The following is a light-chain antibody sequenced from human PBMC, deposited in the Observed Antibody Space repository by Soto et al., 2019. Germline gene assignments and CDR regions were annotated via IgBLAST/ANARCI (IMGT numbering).Light chain of an antibody. Sequence: QSALTQPASVSGSPGQSITISCSGSSTDVGGYNYVSWYQQLPDEAPKLLIYEVTNRPSGISTRFSGSKSGNTASLTISGLQAEDEADYYCFSYTSDNTRVFGTGTKLTVL. CDR1: STDVGGYNY. CDR2: EVT. V-gene: IGLV2-14*01. J-gene: IGLJ1*01. CDR3: FSYTSDNTRV.